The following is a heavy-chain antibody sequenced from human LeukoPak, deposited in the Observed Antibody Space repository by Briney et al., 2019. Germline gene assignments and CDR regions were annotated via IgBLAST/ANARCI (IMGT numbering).Heavy chain of an antibody. V-gene: IGHV1-3*01. D-gene: IGHD1-20*01. Sequence: GASVKVSCKASGYTFTSYAMHWVRQAPGQRLEWMGWINAGNGNTKYSQKFQGRVTTTRDTSISTAYMELSRLRSDDTAVYYCARAEGGYNWNPVDYWGQGTPVTVSS. J-gene: IGHJ4*02. CDR2: INAGNGNT. CDR1: GYTFTSYA. CDR3: ARAEGGYNWNPVDY.